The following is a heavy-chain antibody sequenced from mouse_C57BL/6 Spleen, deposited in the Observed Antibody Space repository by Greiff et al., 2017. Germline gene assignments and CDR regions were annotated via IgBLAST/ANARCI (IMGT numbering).Heavy chain of an antibody. D-gene: IGHD2-4*01. CDR1: GYSITSGYY. CDR3: ASIYYDYDGY. CDR2: ISYDGSN. V-gene: IGHV3-6*01. J-gene: IGHJ2*01. Sequence: EVQLQESGPGLVKPSQSLSLTCSVTGYSITSGYYWNWIRQFPGNKLEWMGYISYDGSNNYNPSLKNRISITRDTSKNQFFLKLNSVTTEDTATYYCASIYYDYDGYWGQGTTLTVSS.